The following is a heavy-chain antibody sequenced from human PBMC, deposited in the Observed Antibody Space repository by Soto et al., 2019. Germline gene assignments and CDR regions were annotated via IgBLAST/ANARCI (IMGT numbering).Heavy chain of an antibody. Sequence: QVQLVESGGGVVQPGRSLRLSCAASGFTFSSYGMHWVRQAPGKGLEWVAVIWYDGSNKYYADSVKGRFTISRDNSKNTLYLQMNSLRAEDTAVYYCARDHLWFGELCYAFDIWGQGTMVTVSS. J-gene: IGHJ3*02. D-gene: IGHD3-10*01. CDR1: GFTFSSYG. CDR2: IWYDGSNK. CDR3: ARDHLWFGELCYAFDI. V-gene: IGHV3-33*01.